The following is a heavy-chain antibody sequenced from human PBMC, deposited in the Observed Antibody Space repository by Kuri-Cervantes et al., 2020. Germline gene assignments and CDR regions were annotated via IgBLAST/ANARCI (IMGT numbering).Heavy chain of an antibody. CDR1: GGSFSGYY. V-gene: IGHV4-34*01. CDR3: ARCSSGGSCYLDY. J-gene: IGHJ4*02. D-gene: IGHD2-15*01. Sequence: GSLRLSCAVYGGSFSGYYWSWIRQPPGKGLEWIGEINHSGSTNYNPSLKSRVTISVDTSKNQFSLKLSSVTAADTAVYYCARCSSGGSCYLDYWGQGTLVTVSS. CDR2: INHSGST.